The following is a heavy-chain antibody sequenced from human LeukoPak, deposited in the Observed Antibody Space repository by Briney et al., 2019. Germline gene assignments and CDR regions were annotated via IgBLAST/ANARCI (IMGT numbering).Heavy chain of an antibody. V-gene: IGHV4-30-2*01. CDR3: ARRGLYGSGRSYYFDY. J-gene: IGHJ4*02. D-gene: IGHD3-10*01. CDR1: GGSISSGGYY. CDR2: IYHSGST. Sequence: PSETLSLTCTVSGGSISSGGYYWSWIRQPPGKGLEWIGYIYHSGSTYYNPSLESRVTISVDRSKNQFSLKLSSVTAADTAVYYCARRGLYGSGRSYYFDYWGQGTLVTVSS.